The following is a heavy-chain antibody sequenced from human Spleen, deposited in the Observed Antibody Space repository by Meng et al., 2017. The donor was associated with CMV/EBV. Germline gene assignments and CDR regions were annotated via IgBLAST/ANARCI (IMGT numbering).Heavy chain of an antibody. CDR3: ARDLITMTPNWFDP. CDR2: ISGYNGKT. J-gene: IGHJ5*02. V-gene: IGHV1-18*01. Sequence: ASVKVSCKASGYTFTSYGISWARQAPGQGLEWMGWISGYNGKTNYAQKFQGRVTMTTDTSTSTAYMELRSLRSDDTAVYYCARDLITMTPNWFDPWGQGTLVTVSS. CDR1: GYTFTSYG. D-gene: IGHD3-22*01.